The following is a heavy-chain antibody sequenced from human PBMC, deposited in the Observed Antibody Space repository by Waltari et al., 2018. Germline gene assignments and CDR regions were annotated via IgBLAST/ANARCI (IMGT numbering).Heavy chain of an antibody. V-gene: IGHV1-2*02. D-gene: IGHD1-20*01. CDR1: GYIFNDQY. Sequence: QVQLVQSGTEVKKPGASVKVSCKASGYIFNDQYLHWVRQAPGQGLGGMGWIRPNSGDTRYADKVQGRVTMTMDSSISTAYMALSRLTSDDTAMYYCATEDAYKPYWGQGTLVTVSS. J-gene: IGHJ4*02. CDR2: IRPNSGDT. CDR3: ATEDAYKPY.